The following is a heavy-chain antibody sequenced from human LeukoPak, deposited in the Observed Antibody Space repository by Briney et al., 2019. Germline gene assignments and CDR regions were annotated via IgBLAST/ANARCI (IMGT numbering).Heavy chain of an antibody. CDR1: GGSISSSNYY. D-gene: IGHD3-22*01. CDR2: IYYSGST. J-gene: IGHJ4*02. CDR3: ARQYQYDSSGYSV. V-gene: IGHV4-39*01. Sequence: PSETLSLTCTVSGGSISSSNYYWGWIRQPPGKGLEWIGSIYYSGSTYYNASLKSRVTISVDTSKNQFSLKLSSVTAADTAVYYCARQYQYDSSGYSVWGQGTLVTVSS.